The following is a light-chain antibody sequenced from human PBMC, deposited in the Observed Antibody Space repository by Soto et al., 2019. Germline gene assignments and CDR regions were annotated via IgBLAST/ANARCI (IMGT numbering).Light chain of an antibody. CDR2: GAS. CDR3: QQYGSSPPYT. J-gene: IGKJ2*01. CDR1: QSVSSNY. V-gene: IGKV3-20*01. Sequence: ILLTQSPGILSLSPGERATLSCRASQSVSSNYLAWYQQKPGQAPRLLIYGASNRATGIPDRFSGSGSGTDFTLTISRLEPEDFALYYCQQYGSSPPYTFGQGTKLEIK.